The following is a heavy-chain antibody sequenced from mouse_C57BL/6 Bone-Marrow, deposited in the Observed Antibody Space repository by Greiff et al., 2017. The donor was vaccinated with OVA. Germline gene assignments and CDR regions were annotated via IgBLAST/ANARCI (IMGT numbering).Heavy chain of an antibody. Sequence: EVKLVESGGGLVQPGGSLKLSCAASGFTFSDYGMAWVRQAPRKGPEWVAFISNLAYSIYYADTVTGRFTISRENAKNTLYLEMSSLRSEDTAMYYCARRGGLRRAMDYWGQGTSVTVSS. V-gene: IGHV5-15*04. J-gene: IGHJ4*01. D-gene: IGHD2-4*01. CDR3: ARRGGLRRAMDY. CDR1: GFTFSDYG. CDR2: ISNLAYSI.